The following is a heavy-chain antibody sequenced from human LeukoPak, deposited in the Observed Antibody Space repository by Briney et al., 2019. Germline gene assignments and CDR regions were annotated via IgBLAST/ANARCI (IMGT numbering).Heavy chain of an antibody. CDR2: IIPIFGTA. D-gene: IGHD2-2*01. CDR1: VGTFISYA. V-gene: IGHV1-69*01. CDR3: ARDLVPAAMRYSSSRTKYYFDY. J-gene: IGHJ4*02. Sequence: SVNVPYTPSVGTFISYAISWVRQAPGQGLEWMGGIIPIFGTANYAKKFKGRGTNTAEEETSTAYMELSSLRSEDTAVYYCARDLVPAAMRYSSSRTKYYFDYWGQGTLVTVSS.